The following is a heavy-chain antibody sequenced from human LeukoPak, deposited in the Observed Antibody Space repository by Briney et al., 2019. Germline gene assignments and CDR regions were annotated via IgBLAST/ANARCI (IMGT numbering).Heavy chain of an antibody. CDR1: GFSFSIYG. CDR3: AKGGLRGGTYNDDF. J-gene: IGHJ4*02. CDR2: ISGSGGNT. Sequence: GGSLRLSCEASGFSFSIYGMSWVRQAPGKGLEWVSGISGSGGNTYYAEALTGRFTVSRDNSKNTLYLQMNSLRAEDTALYYCAKGGLRGGTYNDDFWGQGTLVTVSS. D-gene: IGHD3-16*01. V-gene: IGHV3-23*01.